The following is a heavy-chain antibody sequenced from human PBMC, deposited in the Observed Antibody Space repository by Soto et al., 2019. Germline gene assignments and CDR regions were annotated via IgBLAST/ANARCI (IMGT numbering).Heavy chain of an antibody. D-gene: IGHD2-15*01. CDR1: GFTFSSYA. V-gene: IGHV3-64D*08. Sequence: EVQVVEAGGGLVQPGGSLRLSCSASGFTFSSYALHWVRQAPGKGLEYVSGISSNGGSIFYADSVKGRFTISRDNSKNILYLQMTGLGADDTAVYSCVKDRFGGTSGYFDSWGQGTLVTVAS. CDR2: ISSNGGSI. CDR3: VKDRFGGTSGYFDS. J-gene: IGHJ4*02.